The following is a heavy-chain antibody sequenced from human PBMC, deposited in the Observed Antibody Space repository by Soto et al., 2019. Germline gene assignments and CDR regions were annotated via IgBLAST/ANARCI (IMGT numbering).Heavy chain of an antibody. CDR2: ISAYNGNT. D-gene: IGHD3-10*01. CDR1: GYTFTSYG. Sequence: QVQLVQSGAEVKKPGASVKVSCKASGYTFTSYGISWVRQAPGQGLEWMGWISAYNGNTNYAKKLQGRVTMTTDTSTSPAYMDLRTLRSANTAVYYCPRAYISYYGSGSCYTDDYWGQGTLVTVSS. J-gene: IGHJ4*02. V-gene: IGHV1-18*01. CDR3: PRAYISYYGSGSCYTDDY.